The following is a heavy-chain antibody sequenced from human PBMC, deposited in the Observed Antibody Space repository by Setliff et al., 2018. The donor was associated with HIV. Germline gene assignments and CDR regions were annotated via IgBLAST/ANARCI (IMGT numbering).Heavy chain of an antibody. Sequence: ASVKSCKASGYTFTDYYMHWVRQAPGQGLEWMGWINPKSGGTNSALKFQGRVTMTRDTSISTAYMELSRLRSDDTAVYYCARDGGGPGDYYYYYMDVWAKGTTVTVSS. CDR3: ARDGGGPGDYYYYYMDV. D-gene: IGHD3-16*01. CDR1: GYTFTDYY. CDR2: INPKSGGT. J-gene: IGHJ6*03. V-gene: IGHV1-2*02.